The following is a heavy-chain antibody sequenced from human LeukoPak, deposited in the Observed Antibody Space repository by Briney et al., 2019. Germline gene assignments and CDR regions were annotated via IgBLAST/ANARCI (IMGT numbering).Heavy chain of an antibody. D-gene: IGHD1-26*01. V-gene: IGHV3-30-3*01. CDR1: GFMFSDFY. Sequence: GGSLRLSCAGSGFMFSDFYINWIRQSPGKGLEWVAVISYDGSNKYYADSVKGRFTISRDNSKNTLYLQMNSLRAEDTAVYYCARVSGGSYYRDPAFDIWGQGTMVTVSS. J-gene: IGHJ3*02. CDR3: ARVSGGSYYRDPAFDI. CDR2: ISYDGSNK.